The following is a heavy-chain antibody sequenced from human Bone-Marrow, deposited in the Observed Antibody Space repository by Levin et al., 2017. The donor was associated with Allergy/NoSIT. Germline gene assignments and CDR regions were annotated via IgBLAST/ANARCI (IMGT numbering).Heavy chain of an antibody. CDR2: INDNGGHT. CDR3: ARDLGRTEVISMVY. V-gene: IGHV3-74*01. CDR1: GISLSGYW. D-gene: IGHD2-21*01. Sequence: GGSLRLSCDASGISLSGYWMHWVRQAPGKGLVWVARINDNGGHTDYADSVKGRFTISRDNTKNTLYLQMNSLRADDTAVYYCARDLGRTEVISMVYWGQGTPVTVSS. J-gene: IGHJ4*02.